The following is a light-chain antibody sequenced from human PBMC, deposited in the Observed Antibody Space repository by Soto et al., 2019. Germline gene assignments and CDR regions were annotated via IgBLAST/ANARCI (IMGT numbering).Light chain of an antibody. CDR1: QSVSSY. CDR3: QQRSNWPLT. J-gene: IGKJ4*01. CDR2: DPS. V-gene: IGKV3-11*01. Sequence: EIVLTQSPATLSLSPGERATLSCRASQSVSSYLAWYQQKPGQAPRLLIYDPSTRATGIPARFSGSGSGTDFTLTISSLEPEDFAVYYCQQRSNWPLTFGGGTKVEIK.